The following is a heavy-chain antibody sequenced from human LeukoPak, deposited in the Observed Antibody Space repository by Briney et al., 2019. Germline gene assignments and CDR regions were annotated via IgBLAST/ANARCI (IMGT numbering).Heavy chain of an antibody. J-gene: IGHJ5*02. V-gene: IGHV4-38-2*02. CDR2: IYHSGST. Sequence: SETLSLTCTVSGYSISSGYFWGWIRQPPGKGLECIGTIYHSGSTYYNPSLKSRVTISVDTSKNQFSLKLNSVTAADTAVYYCARETMVRGVKLPKLPKRNWFDPWGQGTLVTVSS. CDR1: GYSISSGYF. CDR3: ARETMVRGVKLPKLPKRNWFDP. D-gene: IGHD3-10*01.